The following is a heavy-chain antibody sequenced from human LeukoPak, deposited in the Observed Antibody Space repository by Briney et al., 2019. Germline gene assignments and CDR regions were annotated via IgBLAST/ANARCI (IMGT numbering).Heavy chain of an antibody. CDR3: AKDRKVVVVRNFFDY. CDR1: GFTFSSYA. J-gene: IGHJ4*02. Sequence: GGSLRLSCAASGFTFSSYAIHWVRQAPGKGLEWVAVISYDGSNKYYADSVKGRFTISRDNSKNTLYLQMNSLRAEDTAVYYCAKDRKVVVVRNFFDYWGQGTLVTVSS. CDR2: ISYDGSNK. D-gene: IGHD3-22*01. V-gene: IGHV3-30*18.